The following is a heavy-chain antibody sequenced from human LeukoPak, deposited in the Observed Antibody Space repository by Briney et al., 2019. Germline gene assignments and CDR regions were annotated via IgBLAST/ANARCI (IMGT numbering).Heavy chain of an antibody. J-gene: IGHJ4*02. CDR2: INEGGGLT. CDR1: GFTFSASW. V-gene: IGHV3-7*01. Sequence: GGSLRLSCAASGFTFSASWMTWVRQAPGKGLEWVTIINEGGGLTFYVDSVKGRFSISSDNSKNSLSLQMSTLRVEDTAMYYCARVGRNGWDFDHWGQGTLVTVSS. CDR3: ARVGRNGWDFDH. D-gene: IGHD6-19*01.